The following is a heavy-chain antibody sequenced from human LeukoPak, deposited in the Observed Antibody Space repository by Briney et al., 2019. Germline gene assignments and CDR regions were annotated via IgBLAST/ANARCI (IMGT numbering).Heavy chain of an antibody. Sequence: ASVKVSCKASGGTVSSYAISWVRQAPGQGLEWMGRIIPILGIANYAQKFQGRVTITADKSTSTAYMELSSLRSEDTAVYYCAREGYDILTGYYRFDYWGQGTLVTVSS. D-gene: IGHD3-9*01. CDR1: GGTVSSYA. CDR3: AREGYDILTGYYRFDY. V-gene: IGHV1-69*04. CDR2: IIPILGIA. J-gene: IGHJ4*02.